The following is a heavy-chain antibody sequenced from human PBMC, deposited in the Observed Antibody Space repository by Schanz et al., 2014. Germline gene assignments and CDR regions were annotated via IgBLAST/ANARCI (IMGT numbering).Heavy chain of an antibody. CDR1: GFTVSSDH. CDR2: IYASGAT. CDR3: ARDGNYSGSRNYYKTPYYFDY. Sequence: EVQLVESGGGFVQPGGSLGLSCVVSGFTVSSDHMSWVRQAPGKGLEWVSTIYASGATYYADSVKRRFTISRDISKNTLHLQVTSLRAEDAAIDFCARDGNYSGSRNYYKTPYYFDYWGQGTLVTVSS. J-gene: IGHJ4*02. D-gene: IGHD3-10*01. V-gene: IGHV3-66*01.